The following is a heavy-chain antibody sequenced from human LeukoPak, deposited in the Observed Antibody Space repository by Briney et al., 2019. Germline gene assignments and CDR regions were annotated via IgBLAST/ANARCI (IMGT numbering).Heavy chain of an antibody. J-gene: IGHJ5*02. D-gene: IGHD3-10*01. Sequence: SETLSLTCTVSGASISSSSYCWGWIRQPPGKGLEWIGRIYYSGSTYSNTSLKSRVTISVDTSTNQFSLKLSSVTAADTAVYYCARAKAGGYYGSGSYPFDPWGQGTLVTVSS. CDR2: IYYSGST. CDR3: ARAKAGGYYGSGSYPFDP. V-gene: IGHV4-39*07. CDR1: GASISSSSYC.